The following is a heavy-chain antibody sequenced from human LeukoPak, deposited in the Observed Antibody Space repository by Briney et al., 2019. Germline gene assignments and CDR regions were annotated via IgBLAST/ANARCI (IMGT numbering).Heavy chain of an antibody. D-gene: IGHD2-15*01. J-gene: IGHJ6*02. CDR2: ISYDGSNK. CDR1: GFTFSSYA. V-gene: IGHV3-30-3*01. Sequence: GRSLRLSCAASGFTFSSYAMHWVRQAPGKGLEWVAVISYDGSNKYYADSVKGRFTISRDNSKNTLYLQMNSLRAGDTAVYYRARDQVVVVVAADYGMDVWGQGTTVTVSS. CDR3: ARDQVVVVVAADYGMDV.